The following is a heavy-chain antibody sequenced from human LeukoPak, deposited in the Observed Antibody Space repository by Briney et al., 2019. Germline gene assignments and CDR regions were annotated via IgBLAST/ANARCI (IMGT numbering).Heavy chain of an antibody. CDR1: GGSVSSYY. Sequence: SETLSLTCTISGGSVSSYYWSWIRQPPGKGLEWIGYVYYSGGTNYNPSLKSRVTISVDTSKNQFSLKLSSVTAADTAVYYCASDRIEVDAFDIWGQGTMVTVSS. CDR2: VYYSGGT. V-gene: IGHV4-59*08. D-gene: IGHD2-15*01. CDR3: ASDRIEVDAFDI. J-gene: IGHJ3*02.